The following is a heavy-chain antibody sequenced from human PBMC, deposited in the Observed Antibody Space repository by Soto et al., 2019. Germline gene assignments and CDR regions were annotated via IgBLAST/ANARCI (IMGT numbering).Heavy chain of an antibody. CDR2: INAGNGNT. CDR3: ARRNNSGPIDH. Sequence: QVQLVQSGAEVKEPGASVKISCKASGFIFTTHAIHWIRQAPGQRLEWMGWINAGNGNTKYSERLKDRVTITRGTSASTAYLELSSLRSEDRAVYYCARRNNSGPIDHWGQGTLVIVSS. CDR1: GFIFTTHA. V-gene: IGHV1-3*01. J-gene: IGHJ4*02. D-gene: IGHD5-12*01.